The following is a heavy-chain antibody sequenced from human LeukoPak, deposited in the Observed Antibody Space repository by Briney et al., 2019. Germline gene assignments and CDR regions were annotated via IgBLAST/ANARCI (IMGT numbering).Heavy chain of an antibody. CDR3: AQDDSGPFY. J-gene: IGHJ4*02. CDR1: GFIFSSYG. CDR2: ISYDGSNN. D-gene: IGHD1-26*01. V-gene: IGHV3-30*18. Sequence: GGSLRLSCAASGFIFSSYGMHWVRQAPGKGLEWVAVISYDGSNNYYADSVKGRFTISRDNSKNTLYLQMNSLRAEDTAVYYCAQDDSGPFYWGQGTLVTVSS.